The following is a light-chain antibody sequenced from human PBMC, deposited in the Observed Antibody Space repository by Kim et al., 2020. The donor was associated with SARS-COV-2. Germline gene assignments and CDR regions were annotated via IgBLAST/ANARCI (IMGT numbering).Light chain of an antibody. CDR1: SSKIAKNN. V-gene: IGLV1-51*01. Sequence: VTLSCSGRSSKIAKNNVSCDQQLPGTAPNLLIYDNNKRPSGIPDRFSGSKSGTSATLGITGLQTGDEADYYCGTWDSSLSAVVFGGGTQLTVL. CDR3: GTWDSSLSAVV. J-gene: IGLJ2*01. CDR2: DNN.